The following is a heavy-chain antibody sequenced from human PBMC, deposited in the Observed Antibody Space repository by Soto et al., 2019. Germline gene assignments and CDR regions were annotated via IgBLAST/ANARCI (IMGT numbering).Heavy chain of an antibody. CDR1: GFTFTSYA. J-gene: IGHJ6*02. Sequence: QVQLVESGGGVVQPGRSLRLSCAASGFTFTSYAMHWVRQAPGKGLEWVAVISYDGSNKYYADSVKGRFTISRDNSQNTLYLQMISLRAEDTAVYYCARRRVLGNYGMDVWGQGTTVTVSS. V-gene: IGHV3-30-3*01. D-gene: IGHD3-3*02. CDR3: ARRRVLGNYGMDV. CDR2: ISYDGSNK.